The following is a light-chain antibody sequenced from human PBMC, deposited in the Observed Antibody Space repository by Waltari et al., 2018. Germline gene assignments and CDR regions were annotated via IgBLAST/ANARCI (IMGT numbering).Light chain of an antibody. CDR1: FSDICSTNF. V-gene: IGLV2-8*01. J-gene: IGLJ1*01. CDR3: SSDAGSDYPYV. CDR2: EVN. Sequence: QSALTQPPSASGSPGQSVTIPCPGTFSDICSTNFVPCYQQRPGKAPKLIIYEVNKRPSGVPDRFSGSKSGNTASLAVSGLQAEDEADYYCSSDAGSDYPYVFGTGTKVTVL.